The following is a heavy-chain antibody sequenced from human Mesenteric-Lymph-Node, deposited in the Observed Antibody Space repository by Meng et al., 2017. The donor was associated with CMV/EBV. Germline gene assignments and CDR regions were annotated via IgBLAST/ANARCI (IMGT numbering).Heavy chain of an antibody. V-gene: IGHV3-21*01. J-gene: IGHJ4*02. CDR1: GFTFSSHW. Sequence: GESLKISCATSGFTFSSHWMHWVRQTPGKGLEWVSSISPSSSDIYYSDSVKGRFTISRDNAKNSLFLQMNSLRADDTAVYYCATRSMVKAWGQGTLVTVSS. D-gene: IGHD3-10*01. CDR2: ISPSSSDI. CDR3: ATRSMVKA.